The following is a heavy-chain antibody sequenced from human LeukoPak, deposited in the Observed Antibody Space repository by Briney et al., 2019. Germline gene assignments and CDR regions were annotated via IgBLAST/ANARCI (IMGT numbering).Heavy chain of an antibody. Sequence: SETLSLTCTVSGGSISSSSYYWGWIRQPPGTGLEWIGSIFYSGSTYYNPSLKSRVTISVDTSKNQFSLKVTFVTAADTAKYYCARHKVTLGYCTRSSCYPFDSWGQGTLVTVSS. CDR1: GGSISSSSYY. CDR3: ARHKVTLGYCTRSSCYPFDS. V-gene: IGHV4-39*01. D-gene: IGHD2-2*01. CDR2: IFYSGST. J-gene: IGHJ4*02.